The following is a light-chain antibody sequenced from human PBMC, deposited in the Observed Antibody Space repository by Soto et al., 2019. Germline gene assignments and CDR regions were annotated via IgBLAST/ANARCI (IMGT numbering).Light chain of an antibody. CDR3: QQCYNTPS. V-gene: IGKV4-1*01. Sequence: DIVMTQSPDSLSVSLGERATINCKSSQSVLYSSNNKNCLAWYQQKPGQSPKLLIYWASTRESGVPDRFSRSGSGTDFTLTISSLQAEDVAVYYCQQCYNTPSFVPGTKVDI. J-gene: IGKJ3*01. CDR2: WAS. CDR1: QSVLYSSNNKNC.